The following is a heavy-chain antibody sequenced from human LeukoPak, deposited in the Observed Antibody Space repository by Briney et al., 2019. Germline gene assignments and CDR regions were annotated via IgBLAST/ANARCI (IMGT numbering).Heavy chain of an antibody. CDR3: AKDRTGLLLDY. CDR2: ISYDGSNK. D-gene: IGHD3-10*01. J-gene: IGHJ4*02. V-gene: IGHV3-30*18. CDR1: GFTFSSYC. Sequence: GRSLRLSCAASGFTFSSYCMHWVRQAPGKGLEWVAVISYDGSNKYYADSVKGRFTISRDNSKNTLYLQMNSLRAEDTAVYYCAKDRTGLLLDYWGQGTLVTVSS.